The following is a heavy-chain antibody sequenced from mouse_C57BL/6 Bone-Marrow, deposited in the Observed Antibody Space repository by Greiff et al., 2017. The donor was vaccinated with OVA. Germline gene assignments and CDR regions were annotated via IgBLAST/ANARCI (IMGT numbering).Heavy chain of an antibody. Sequence: EVHLVESGGGLVKPGGSLKLSCAASGFTFSDYGMHWVRQAPEKGLEWVAYISSGSSTIYYADTVKGRFTISRDNAKNTLFLQMTSLRSEDTAMYYCARLRYCYAMDYWGQGTSVTVSS. CDR2: ISSGSSTI. D-gene: IGHD1-1*01. CDR1: GFTFSDYG. V-gene: IGHV5-17*01. CDR3: ARLRYCYAMDY. J-gene: IGHJ4*01.